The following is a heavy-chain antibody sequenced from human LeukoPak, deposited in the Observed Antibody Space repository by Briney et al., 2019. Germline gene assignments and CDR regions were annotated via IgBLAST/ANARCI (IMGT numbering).Heavy chain of an antibody. Sequence: ASVKVSCKASGGTFNSYAISWVRQAPGQGLEWMGRIITIFGKANYAQKFQGRVTITTAESTSTAYMELSSLRSEDTAVYYCARGRAVAGPGDYWGQGTLVTVSS. J-gene: IGHJ4*02. CDR1: GGTFNSYA. V-gene: IGHV1-69*05. CDR2: IITIFGKA. D-gene: IGHD6-19*01. CDR3: ARGRAVAGPGDY.